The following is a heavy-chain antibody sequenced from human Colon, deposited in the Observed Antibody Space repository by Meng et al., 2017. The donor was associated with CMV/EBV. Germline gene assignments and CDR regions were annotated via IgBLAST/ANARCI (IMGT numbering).Heavy chain of an antibody. CDR2: IYSGGST. J-gene: IGHJ4*02. CDR3: ARGYSGTSS. Sequence: HVVESGGDLVPPGGSLRLSCAASGFTVSSTHMSWVRQAPGKGLEWVSVIYSGGSTFYADSVKGRFTISRDNSKNTLYLQMNSLSAEDTAVYYCARGYSGTSSWGQGTLVTVSS. D-gene: IGHD1-26*01. CDR1: GFTVSSTH. V-gene: IGHV3-66*01.